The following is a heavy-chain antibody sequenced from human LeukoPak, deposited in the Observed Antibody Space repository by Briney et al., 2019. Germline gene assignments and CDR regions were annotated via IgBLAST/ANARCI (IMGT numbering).Heavy chain of an antibody. J-gene: IGHJ4*02. Sequence: GGSLRLSCAASGFTFSSYGMHWVRQAPGKGLEWVAFIRYDGSNKYYADSVKGRFTISRDNSKNTLYLQMNGLRAEDTAVYYCAKIEGGSYDSSSFDYWGQGTLVTVSS. CDR2: IRYDGSNK. D-gene: IGHD1-26*01. CDR3: AKIEGGSYDSSSFDY. CDR1: GFTFSSYG. V-gene: IGHV3-30*02.